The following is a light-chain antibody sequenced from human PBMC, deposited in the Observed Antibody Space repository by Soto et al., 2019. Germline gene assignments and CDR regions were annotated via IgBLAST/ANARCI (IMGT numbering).Light chain of an antibody. CDR3: QQYNNYPYT. J-gene: IGKJ2*01. CDR1: QDIRNN. V-gene: IGKV1-16*02. CDR2: DAS. Sequence: DIQMTQSPSSLSASIGDRVTITCRASQDIRNNLGWFQQRPGEAPKSLIYDASSLQSGVPSKFSGSGYGTDFTLTISSLQPEDFATYYCQQYNNYPYTFGQGTQLGLK.